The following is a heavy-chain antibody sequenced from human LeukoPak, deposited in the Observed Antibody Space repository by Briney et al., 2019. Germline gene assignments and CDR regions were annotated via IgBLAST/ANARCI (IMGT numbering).Heavy chain of an antibody. J-gene: IGHJ4*02. Sequence: PGGSLRLSCAASGFTFSSYGMHWVRQAPGKGLEWVAVISYDGTDKYHADSVKGRFTISRDNSKNTLYLQMNSLRAEDTAVYYCAKGDGSGWVRRCFDYWGQGTLVTVSS. V-gene: IGHV3-30*18. D-gene: IGHD6-19*01. CDR3: AKGDGSGWVRRCFDY. CDR1: GFTFSSYG. CDR2: ISYDGTDK.